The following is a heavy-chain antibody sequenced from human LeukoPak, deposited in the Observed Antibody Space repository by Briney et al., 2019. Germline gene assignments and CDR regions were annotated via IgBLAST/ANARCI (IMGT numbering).Heavy chain of an antibody. CDR3: ARVQYVGGYDGTADY. V-gene: IGHV4-4*07. Sequence: PSETLSLTCTVSGGSISSYYWSWIRQPAGKGLEWIGRIYTSGSTNYNPSLKSRVTMSVDTSKNQFSLKLSSVTAEDTAVYYCARVQYVGGYDGTADYWGQGTLVTVSS. CDR2: IYTSGST. J-gene: IGHJ4*02. CDR1: GGSISSYY. D-gene: IGHD1-26*01.